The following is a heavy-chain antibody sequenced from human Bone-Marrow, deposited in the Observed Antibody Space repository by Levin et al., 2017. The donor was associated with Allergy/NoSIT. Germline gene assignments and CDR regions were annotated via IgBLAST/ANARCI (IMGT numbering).Heavy chain of an antibody. CDR1: GFTVSSNY. D-gene: IGHD3-9*01. V-gene: IGHV3-66*01. CDR2: IYSGGTT. J-gene: IGHJ4*02. Sequence: GGSLRLSCAASGFTVSSNYMSWVRQAPGKGLEWVSVIYSGGTTYYADSVKGRFTISRDNSKNTVYLQMNSLRAEDAAVYYCARDSSGSYDILDYWGQGTLVTVSS. CDR3: ARDSSGSYDILDY.